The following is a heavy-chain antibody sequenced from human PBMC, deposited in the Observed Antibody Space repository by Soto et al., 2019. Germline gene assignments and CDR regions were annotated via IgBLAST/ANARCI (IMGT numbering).Heavy chain of an antibody. CDR3: ARHVTPSSPGIAARREDYYYGMDV. V-gene: IGHV4-39*01. CDR1: GGSISSSSYY. CDR2: IYYSGST. D-gene: IGHD6-6*01. Sequence: KPSETLSLTXTVSGGSISSSSYYWGWIRQPPGKGLEWIGSIYYSGSTYYNPSLKSRVTISVDTSKNQFSLKLSSVTAADTAVYYCARHVTPSSPGIAARREDYYYGMDVWGQGTTVTVSS. J-gene: IGHJ6*02.